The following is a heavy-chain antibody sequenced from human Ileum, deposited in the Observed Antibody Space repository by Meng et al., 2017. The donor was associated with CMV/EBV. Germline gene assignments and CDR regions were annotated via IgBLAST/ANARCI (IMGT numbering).Heavy chain of an antibody. J-gene: IGHJ6*02. D-gene: IGHD1-7*01. Sequence: GGSLRLSCLGSGVSFSRYSMHWVRQAPGKGLVWVSRIHSDGSRTSYADSVKGRFTISRDNANKTLYLQMNSLTAEDTAVYYCARGNFYGMDVWGQGTTVTVSS. CDR1: GVSFSRYS. CDR3: ARGNFYGMDV. V-gene: IGHV3-74*01. CDR2: IHSDGSRT.